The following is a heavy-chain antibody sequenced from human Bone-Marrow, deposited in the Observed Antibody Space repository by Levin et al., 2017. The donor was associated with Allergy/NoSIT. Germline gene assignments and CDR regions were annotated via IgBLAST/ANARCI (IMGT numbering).Heavy chain of an antibody. CDR1: GFTFSSYG. J-gene: IGHJ4*02. CDR3: AKDEDGDYFDY. CDR2: ISYDGSNK. D-gene: IGHD4-17*01. Sequence: GGSLRLSCAASGFTFSSYGMHWVRQAPGKGLEWVAVISYDGSNKYYADSVKGRFTISRDNSKNTLYLQMNSLRAEDTAVYYGAKDEDGDYFDYWGQGTLVTVSS. V-gene: IGHV3-30*18.